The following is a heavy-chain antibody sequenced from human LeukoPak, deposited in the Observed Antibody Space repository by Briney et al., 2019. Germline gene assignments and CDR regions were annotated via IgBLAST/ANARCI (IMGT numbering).Heavy chain of an antibody. CDR2: ISYDGSNK. V-gene: IGHV3-30*03. J-gene: IGHJ4*02. Sequence: PGGSLRLSCAASGFTFSSYGMHWVRQAPGKGLEWVAVISYDGSNKYYADSVKGRFTISRDNSKNTLYLQMNSLRAEDTVVYYCAQKGYWGQGTLVTVSS. CDR3: AQKGY. CDR1: GFTFSSYG.